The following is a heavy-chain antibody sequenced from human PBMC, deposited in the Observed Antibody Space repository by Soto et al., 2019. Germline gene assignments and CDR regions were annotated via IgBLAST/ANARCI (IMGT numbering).Heavy chain of an antibody. Sequence: GASVKVSCKASGYTFTSYAMHWVRQAPGQRLEWMGWINAGNGNTKYSQKFQGRVTITRDTPASTAYMELSSLRSEDTAVYYCARDPSYYGMDVWGQGTTVTVSS. J-gene: IGHJ6*02. CDR3: ARDPSYYGMDV. CDR2: INAGNGNT. CDR1: GYTFTSYA. V-gene: IGHV1-3*01.